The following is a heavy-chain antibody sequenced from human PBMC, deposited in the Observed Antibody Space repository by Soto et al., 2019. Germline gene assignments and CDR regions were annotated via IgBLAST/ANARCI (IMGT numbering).Heavy chain of an antibody. J-gene: IGHJ4*02. CDR3: AKAYSSGTGHPPFDY. D-gene: IGHD6-19*01. CDR1: GFTFSSYG. Sequence: GGSLRLSCAASGFTFSSYGMHWVRQAPGKGLEWVALISYDGSNKYYADSVKGRFTISRDNSKNTLFLQMNSLRAEDTAVYYCAKAYSSGTGHPPFDYWGQGTLVTVSS. V-gene: IGHV3-30*18. CDR2: ISYDGSNK.